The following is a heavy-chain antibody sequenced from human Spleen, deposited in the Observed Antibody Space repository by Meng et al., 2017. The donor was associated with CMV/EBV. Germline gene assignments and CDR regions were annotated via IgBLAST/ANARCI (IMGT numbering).Heavy chain of an antibody. D-gene: IGHD3-3*01. CDR3: ARPNDDFWSGYLSI. CDR2: ISYDGSNK. Sequence: GGSLRLSCAASGFTFSSYAMHWVRQAPGKGLEWVAVISYDGSNKYYADSVKGRFTISRDNSKNTRYLQMNSLRAEDTAVYYCARPNDDFWSGYLSIWGQGTTVTVSS. CDR1: GFTFSSYA. J-gene: IGHJ6*02. V-gene: IGHV3-30*14.